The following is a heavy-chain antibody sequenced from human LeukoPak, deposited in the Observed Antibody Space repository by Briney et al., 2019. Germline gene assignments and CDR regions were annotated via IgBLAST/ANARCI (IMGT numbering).Heavy chain of an antibody. D-gene: IGHD3-22*01. CDR1: GYTFTSYD. V-gene: IGHV1-8*01. J-gene: IGHJ4*02. CDR3: ARDYYDSSLPLDY. CDR2: MNPNSGNT. Sequence: GPVKVSCKASGYTFTSYDINWVRQATGQGLEWMGWMNPNSGNTGYAQKFQGRVTMTRNTSISTAYMELSSLRSGDTAVYYCARDYYDSSLPLDYWGQGTLVTVSS.